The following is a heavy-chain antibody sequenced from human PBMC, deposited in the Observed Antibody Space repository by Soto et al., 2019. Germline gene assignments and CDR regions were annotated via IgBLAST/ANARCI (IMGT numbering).Heavy chain of an antibody. Sequence: QVQLVQSGAEVKKPGASVKVSCKASGYTFTSYYMHWLRQAPGQGLEWMGIINPSGGSTSYAQKFQCRVTMTRDTSTSTVYVELSILRSEDTAVYYCVLTTGGKAQFDYWGQGPLVTVSS. CDR2: INPSGGST. V-gene: IGHV1-46*01. D-gene: IGHD1-1*01. J-gene: IGHJ4*02. CDR3: VLTTGGKAQFDY. CDR1: GYTFTSYY.